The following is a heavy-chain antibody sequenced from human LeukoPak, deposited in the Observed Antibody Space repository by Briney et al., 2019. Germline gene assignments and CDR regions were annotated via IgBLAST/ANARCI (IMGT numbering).Heavy chain of an antibody. V-gene: IGHV3-30*05. CDR1: GFSFSSYG. CDR3: ARGRNAYCSSTSCYRPFDY. Sequence: GRSLRLSCAGSGFSFSSYGMHWVRQAPGKGLEWVALISYDGSNKYYADSVKGRFTISRDNSKNTLYLQMNSLRAEDTAVYYCARGRNAYCSSTSCYRPFDYWGQGTLVTVSS. J-gene: IGHJ4*02. CDR2: ISYDGSNK. D-gene: IGHD2-2*02.